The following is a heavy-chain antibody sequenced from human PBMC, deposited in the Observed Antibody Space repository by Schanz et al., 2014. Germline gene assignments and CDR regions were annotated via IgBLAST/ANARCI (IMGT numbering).Heavy chain of an antibody. D-gene: IGHD6-13*01. V-gene: IGHV1-46*03. CDR2: INPSVGNT. J-gene: IGHJ4*02. CDR1: GYTFTSYY. Sequence: VQLVQSGAEVKKPGASVKVSCKASGYTFTSYYMHWVRQAPGQGLEWMGLINPSVGNTNYAQKFRGRVTMTRDTSTSTVYMELSSLRSEDTAVYYCARDGEAAAGCDYWGQGTLVTVSS. CDR3: ARDGEAAAGCDY.